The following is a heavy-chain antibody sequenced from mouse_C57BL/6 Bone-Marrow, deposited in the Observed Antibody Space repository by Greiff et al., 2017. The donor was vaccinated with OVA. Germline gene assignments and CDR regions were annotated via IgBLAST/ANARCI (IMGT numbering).Heavy chain of an antibody. V-gene: IGHV1-72*01. CDR3: ARGGEATVVGSFDY. D-gene: IGHD1-1*01. CDR2: IDPNSGGT. CDR1: GYTFTSYW. J-gene: IGHJ2*01. Sequence: VKQSCKASGYTFTSYWMHWVKQRPGRGLEWIGRIDPNSGGTKYNEKFKSKATLTVDKPSSTAYMQLSSLTSEDSAVYSGARGGEATVVGSFDYWGQGTTLTVSS.